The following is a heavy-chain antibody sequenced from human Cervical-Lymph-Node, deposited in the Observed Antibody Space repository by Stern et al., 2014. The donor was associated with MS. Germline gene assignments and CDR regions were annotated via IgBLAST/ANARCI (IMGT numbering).Heavy chain of an antibody. V-gene: IGHV3-7*01. CDR1: GFTFSVYY. Sequence: EVQLVESGGGLVQPGGSLRLSCATSGFTFSVYYMSWVRQAQGKGLEWVANLNQDGSEKNYVDAVKGRFTISRDNAKSSLFLQVNSLRVEDTALYYCARDSGSCNGCAFDIWGQGTMVTVSS. D-gene: IGHD2/OR15-2a*01. CDR3: ARDSGSCNGCAFDI. CDR2: LNQDGSEK. J-gene: IGHJ3*02.